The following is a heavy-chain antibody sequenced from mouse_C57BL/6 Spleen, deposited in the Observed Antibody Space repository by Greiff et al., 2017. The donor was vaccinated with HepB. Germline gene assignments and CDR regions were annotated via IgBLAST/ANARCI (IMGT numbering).Heavy chain of an antibody. CDR1: GYTFTSYW. J-gene: IGHJ2*01. V-gene: IGHV1-61*01. CDR2: IYPSDSET. Sequence: VQLQQPGAELVRPGSSVKLSCKASGYTFTSYWMDWVKQRPGHGLEWIGNIYPSDSETHYNQKFKDKATLTVDKSSSTAYMQLSSLTSEDSAVYYCARGGYLDYWGQGTTLTVSS. CDR3: ARGGYLDY.